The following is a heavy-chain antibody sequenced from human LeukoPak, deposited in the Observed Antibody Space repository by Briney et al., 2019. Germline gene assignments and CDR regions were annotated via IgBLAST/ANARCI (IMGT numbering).Heavy chain of an antibody. Sequence: GGSLRLSCAVSGFSIRSSWMSWVRQTPGKGLEWVADMNEDGSVTWYADSVKGRFTVSRDNAKNSVDLQMSSLRAEDTTVYYCARDPACGAIDYWGQGTLVTVSS. CDR2: MNEDGSVT. V-gene: IGHV3-7*01. J-gene: IGHJ4*02. CDR1: GFSIRSSW. D-gene: IGHD2-2*01. CDR3: ARDPACGAIDY.